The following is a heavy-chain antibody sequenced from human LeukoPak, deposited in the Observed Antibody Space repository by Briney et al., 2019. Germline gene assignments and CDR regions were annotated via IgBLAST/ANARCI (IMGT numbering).Heavy chain of an antibody. Sequence: SETLSLTCTVSGGSISSYYWSWIRQPPGEGLEWIGYIYYTGSTNYNPSLKSRVTMSLDTSKNHFSLQLSSVTAADTAVYYCARVRNSYGERDFDYWGQGILVTVSS. CDR2: IYYTGST. J-gene: IGHJ4*02. V-gene: IGHV4-59*01. D-gene: IGHD5-18*01. CDR3: ARVRNSYGERDFDY. CDR1: GGSISSYY.